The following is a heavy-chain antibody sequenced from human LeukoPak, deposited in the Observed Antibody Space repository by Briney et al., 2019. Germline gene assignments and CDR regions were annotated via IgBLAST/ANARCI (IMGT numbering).Heavy chain of an antibody. J-gene: IGHJ6*03. CDR1: GGSISTSNYY. V-gene: IGHV4-61*05. CDR3: ARGPVATVFYYYYYMDV. CDR2: IYYNGST. D-gene: IGHD5-12*01. Sequence: SETLSLTCTVSGGSISTSNYYWGWIRQPPGKGLGWIGYIYYNGSTNYNPSLKSRVTISIDTSKNLFSLKLSSVTAADTAVYYCARGPVATVFYYYYYMDVWGKGTTVTISS.